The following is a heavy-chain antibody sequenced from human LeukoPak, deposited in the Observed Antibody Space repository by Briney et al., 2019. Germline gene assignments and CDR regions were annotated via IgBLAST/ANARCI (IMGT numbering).Heavy chain of an antibody. V-gene: IGHV3-7*03. CDR3: ARAPPYGDYDH. CDR1: GFTFSSYW. Sequence: PGGSLRLSCAASGFTFSSYWMSWVRQAPGKGLEWVANIKQDGSEKYYVDSVKGRFTIARDNAKNSLYLQMNSLRAEDTAVYYCARAPPYGDYDHWGQGTLVTVSS. CDR2: IKQDGSEK. J-gene: IGHJ5*02. D-gene: IGHD4-17*01.